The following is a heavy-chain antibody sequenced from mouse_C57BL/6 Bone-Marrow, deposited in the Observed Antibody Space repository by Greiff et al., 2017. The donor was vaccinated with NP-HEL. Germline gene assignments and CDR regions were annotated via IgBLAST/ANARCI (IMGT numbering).Heavy chain of an antibody. Sequence: QVQLQQPGAELVKPGASVKMSCKASGYTFTSYWITWVKQRPGQGLEWIGDIYPGSGSTNYNEKFKSKATLTVDTSSSTAYMQLSSLTSEDSAVYYCAREGLRRECYAMDYWGQGASVTVSS. D-gene: IGHD2-4*01. J-gene: IGHJ4*01. CDR3: AREGLRRECYAMDY. CDR1: GYTFTSYW. CDR2: IYPGSGST. V-gene: IGHV1-55*01.